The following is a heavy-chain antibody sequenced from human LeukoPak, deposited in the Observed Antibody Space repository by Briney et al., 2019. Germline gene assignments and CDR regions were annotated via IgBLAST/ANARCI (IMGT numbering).Heavy chain of an antibody. Sequence: PGGSLRLSCAASGFTFSSYSMNWVRQAPGKGLEWVSSISSSSSYIYYVDSVKGRFTISRDNAKNSLYLQMNSLRAEDTAVYYCARDLRAYCGGDCSSDYWGQGTLVTVSS. CDR1: GFTFSSYS. D-gene: IGHD2-21*02. J-gene: IGHJ4*02. CDR3: ARDLRAYCGGDCSSDY. CDR2: ISSSSSYI. V-gene: IGHV3-21*01.